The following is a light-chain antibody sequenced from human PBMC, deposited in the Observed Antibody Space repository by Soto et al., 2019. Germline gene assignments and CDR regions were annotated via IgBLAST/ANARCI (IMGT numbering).Light chain of an antibody. J-gene: IGKJ2*01. CDR3: HQYDKWTPVYT. CDR2: GAS. Sequence: EIVMTQSPATLSVSPGERATLSCRASQSISTNLAWFQQKPGQPPRLLIYGASTRATGVPARFSGSGSGTEFTLTISSLQSEDFAFYYCHQYDKWTPVYTFGQGTKVEIK. V-gene: IGKV3-15*01. CDR1: QSISTN.